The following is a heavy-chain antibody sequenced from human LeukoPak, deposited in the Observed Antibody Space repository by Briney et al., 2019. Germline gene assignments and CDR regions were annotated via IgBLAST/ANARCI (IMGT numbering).Heavy chain of an antibody. CDR1: GGTFSSYA. Sequence: SVKVSCKASGGTFSSYAISWVRQAPGQGLEWMGRIIPILGIANYAQKFQGRVTITADKSTSTAYMELSSLRSEDTAVYYCARGSCSGGSCYFSSWFDPWGQGTLVTVSS. J-gene: IGHJ5*02. V-gene: IGHV1-69*04. CDR3: ARGSCSGGSCYFSSWFDP. CDR2: IIPILGIA. D-gene: IGHD2-15*01.